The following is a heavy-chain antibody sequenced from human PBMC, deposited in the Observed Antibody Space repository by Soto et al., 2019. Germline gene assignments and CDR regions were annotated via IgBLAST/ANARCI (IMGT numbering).Heavy chain of an antibody. J-gene: IGHJ3*02. D-gene: IGHD3-22*01. Sequence: PGESLKISWKGSGYSFTSYWISWVRQMPGKGLEWMGRIDPSDSYTNYSPSFQGHVTISADKSISTAYLQWSSLKASDTAMYYCARNYYDSITFDIWGQGTMVTVSS. CDR3: ARNYYDSITFDI. V-gene: IGHV5-10-1*01. CDR1: GYSFTSYW. CDR2: IDPSDSYT.